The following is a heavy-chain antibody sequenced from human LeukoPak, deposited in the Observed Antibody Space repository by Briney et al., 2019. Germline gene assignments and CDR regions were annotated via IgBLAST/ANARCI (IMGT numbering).Heavy chain of an antibody. V-gene: IGHV3-48*02. Sequence: GGSLRLSCAASGFTFSSYAMSWVRQAPGKGLDWVSYISSSSGAIYYADSVRGRFTISRDNAKNSLYMQMNSLRDKDTAVYYCARGSPWELDCWGQGTLVTVSS. J-gene: IGHJ4*02. D-gene: IGHD3-10*01. CDR1: GFTFSSYA. CDR2: ISSSSGAI. CDR3: ARGSPWELDC.